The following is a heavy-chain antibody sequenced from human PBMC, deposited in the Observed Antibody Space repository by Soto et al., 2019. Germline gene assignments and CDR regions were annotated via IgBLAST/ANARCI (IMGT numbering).Heavy chain of an antibody. J-gene: IGHJ6*02. Sequence: GGSPRLSCAASGFTFSSYEMNWVRQAPGKGLEWVSYISSSGSTIYYADSVKGRFTISRDNAKNSLYLQMNSLRAEDTAVYYCAREVVGATTGLYYYYGMDVWGQGTTVTVSS. D-gene: IGHD1-26*01. CDR2: ISSSGSTI. CDR1: GFTFSSYE. V-gene: IGHV3-48*03. CDR3: AREVVGATTGLYYYYGMDV.